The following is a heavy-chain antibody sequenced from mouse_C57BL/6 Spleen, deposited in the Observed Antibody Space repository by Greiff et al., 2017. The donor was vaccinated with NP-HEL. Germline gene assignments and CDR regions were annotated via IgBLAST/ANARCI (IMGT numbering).Heavy chain of an antibody. D-gene: IGHD4-1*01. V-gene: IGHV3-6*01. CDR1: GYSITSGYY. J-gene: IGHJ2*01. CDR3: ARDGGTGTFDY. Sequence: EVQRVESGPGLVKPSQSLSLTCSVTGYSITSGYYWNWIRQFPGNKLEWMGYISYDGSNNYNPSLKNRISITRDTSKNQFFLKLNSVTTEDTATYYCARDGGTGTFDYWGQGTTLTVSS. CDR2: ISYDGSN.